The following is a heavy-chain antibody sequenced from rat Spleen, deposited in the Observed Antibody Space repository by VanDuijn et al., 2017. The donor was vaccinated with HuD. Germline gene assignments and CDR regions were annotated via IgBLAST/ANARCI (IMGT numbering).Heavy chain of an antibody. D-gene: IGHD1-8*01. CDR2: FSYFGSSI. CDR3: ARQDYSSYGVMDA. V-gene: IGHV5-31*01. J-gene: IGHJ4*01. Sequence: EVQLVESGGGLVQPGRSLKLSCVASGFTFSSYWIYWIRQAPGKRLEWVASFSYFGSSIFYRDTVKGRFTISRDNAKSTRYLPMNSLKSEDTDTDYCARQDYSSYGVMDAWGQGSSVTVSS. CDR1: GFTFSSYW.